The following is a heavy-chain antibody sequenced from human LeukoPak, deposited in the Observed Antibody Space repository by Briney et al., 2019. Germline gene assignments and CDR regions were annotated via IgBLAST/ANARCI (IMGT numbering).Heavy chain of an antibody. D-gene: IGHD2-2*01. J-gene: IGHJ4*02. CDR3: ARDSVPAAIAY. V-gene: IGHV4-4*07. CDR1: GGSFSGYY. CDR2: IYTSGST. Sequence: SETLSLTCAVYGGSFSGYYWSWIRQPAGKGLEWIGRIYTSGSTNYNPSLKSRVTVSVDTSKNQFSLKLSSVTAADTAVYYCARDSVPAAIAYWGQGTLVTVSS.